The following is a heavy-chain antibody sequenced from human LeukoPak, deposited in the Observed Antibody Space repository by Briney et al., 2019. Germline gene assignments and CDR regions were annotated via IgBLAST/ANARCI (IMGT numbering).Heavy chain of an antibody. CDR1: GFTFSSYS. CDR3: ATDTWNDARDI. D-gene: IGHD1-1*01. CDR2: ISTSSKSI. Sequence: GGSLRLSCAASGFTFSSYSMNWVRQAPGKGLEWLSYISTSSKSIYYTESVKGRFTISRDDAKNSLYLQMDSLRAEDTALYYCATDTWNDARDIWGQGTLVTVSS. J-gene: IGHJ1*01. V-gene: IGHV3-48*04.